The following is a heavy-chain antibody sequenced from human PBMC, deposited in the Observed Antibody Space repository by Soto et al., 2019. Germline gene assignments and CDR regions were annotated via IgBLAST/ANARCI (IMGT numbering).Heavy chain of an antibody. CDR1: GYTCTGYY. CDR3: ARTLKNQLPPYYYAMDV. CDR2: ISPSDSAA. V-gene: IGHV3-11*04. J-gene: IGHJ6*02. Sequence: SCKASGYTCTGYYMHWVLQGPGRGLEWISYISPSDSAAYYADSVKGRFTISRDNTKNALILQMNSLRAEDTAVYYCARTLKNQLPPYYYAMDVWGQGTTVTVSS. D-gene: IGHD2-2*01.